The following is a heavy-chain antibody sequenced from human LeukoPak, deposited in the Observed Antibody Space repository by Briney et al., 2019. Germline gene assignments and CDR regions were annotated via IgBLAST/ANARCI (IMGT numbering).Heavy chain of an antibody. Sequence: GGSLRLSCAASGFTFSSYAMHWVRQAPVKGLEWVAVISYDGSNKYYADSVKGRFTISRDNSKNTLYLQMNSLRAEDTAVYYCARMAEGYCSSTSCYSFDYWGQGTLVTVSS. D-gene: IGHD2-2*02. V-gene: IGHV3-30-3*01. CDR1: GFTFSSYA. J-gene: IGHJ4*02. CDR2: ISYDGSNK. CDR3: ARMAEGYCSSTSCYSFDY.